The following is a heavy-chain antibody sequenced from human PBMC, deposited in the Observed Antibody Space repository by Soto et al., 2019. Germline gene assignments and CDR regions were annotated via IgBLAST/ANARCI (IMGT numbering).Heavy chain of an antibody. V-gene: IGHV3-21*01. D-gene: IGHD3-22*01. CDR2: ISSSSSYI. CDR1: GFTFSSYS. Sequence: GGSLRLSCAASGFTFSSYSMNWVRQAPGKGLEWVSSISSSSSYIYYADQVKGRFTISRDNAKNSLYLQMNSLRAEDTAVYYCARGGRGSGYHHDYWGQGTLVTVSS. J-gene: IGHJ4*02. CDR3: ARGGRGSGYHHDY.